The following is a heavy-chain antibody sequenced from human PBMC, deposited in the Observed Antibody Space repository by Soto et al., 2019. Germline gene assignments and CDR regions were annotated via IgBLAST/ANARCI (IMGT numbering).Heavy chain of an antibody. D-gene: IGHD2-15*01. CDR3: ARGYCSGGSCYDAFDI. V-gene: IGHV3-48*01. CDR1: GFTFSSYS. J-gene: IGHJ3*02. Sequence: PGGSLRLSCAASGFTFSSYSMNWVRQAPGKGLEWVSYISSSSSTIYYADSVKGRFTISRDNAKNSLYLQMNSLRAEDTAVFYCARGYCSGGSCYDAFDIRGQGTMVTVSS. CDR2: ISSSSSTI.